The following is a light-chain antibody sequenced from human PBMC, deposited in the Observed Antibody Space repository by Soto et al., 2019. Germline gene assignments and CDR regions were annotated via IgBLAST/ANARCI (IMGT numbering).Light chain of an antibody. J-gene: IGKJ2*01. CDR3: QQSDSTPYT. Sequence: DIQMTQSPSTLSASVGDRVTITCRASQTISSWLAWYQQKPGKAPKLLIYDASSLLSGVQSRFSGSGSGTDFTLTIASLQPEDFSTYYCQQSDSTPYTFGQGTKVDIK. CDR1: QTISSW. CDR2: DAS. V-gene: IGKV1-39*01.